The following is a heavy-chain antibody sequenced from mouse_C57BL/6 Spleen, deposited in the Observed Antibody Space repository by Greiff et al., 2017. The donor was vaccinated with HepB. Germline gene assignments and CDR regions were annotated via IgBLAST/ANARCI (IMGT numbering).Heavy chain of an antibody. J-gene: IGHJ4*01. CDR3: ARGYYDSSAMDY. V-gene: IGHV1-80*01. CDR1: GYAFSSYW. D-gene: IGHD1-1*02. Sequence: VQLQQSGAELVKPGASVKISCKASGYAFSSYWMNWVKQRPGKGLEWIGQIYPGDGDTNYNGKFKGKATLTADKSSSTAYMQLSSLTSEDSAVYFCARGYYDSSAMDYWGQGTSVTVSS. CDR2: IYPGDGDT.